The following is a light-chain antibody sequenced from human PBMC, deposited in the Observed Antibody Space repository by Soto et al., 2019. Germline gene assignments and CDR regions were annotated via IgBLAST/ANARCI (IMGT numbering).Light chain of an antibody. V-gene: IGKV1-12*01. CDR1: QGFSTW. CDR3: QQAYSGPRT. J-gene: IGKJ4*01. Sequence: DIQLTQSPSFVSASVGDRVTITCRASQGFSTWLGWYRQKPGRAPELLIYSVSNLFRGVPSRFSGSGSGTEFTLTISSLQPEDFATYYCQQAYSGPRTFCGGTEVE. CDR2: SVS.